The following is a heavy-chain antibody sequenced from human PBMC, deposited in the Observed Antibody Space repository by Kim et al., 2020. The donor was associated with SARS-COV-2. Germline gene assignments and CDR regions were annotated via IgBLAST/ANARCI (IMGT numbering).Heavy chain of an antibody. J-gene: IGHJ6*02. D-gene: IGHD3-10*01. CDR3: ATLGVGYNYYYYYGMEV. Sequence: SETLSLTCTVSGGSISSSSYYWGWIRQPPGKGLEWIGSIYYSGSTYYNPSLKSRVTISVDTSKNQFSLKLSSVTAADTAVYYCATLGVGYNYYYYYGMEVWGQGTTVTVSS. V-gene: IGHV4-39*01. CDR1: GGSISSSSYY. CDR2: IYYSGST.